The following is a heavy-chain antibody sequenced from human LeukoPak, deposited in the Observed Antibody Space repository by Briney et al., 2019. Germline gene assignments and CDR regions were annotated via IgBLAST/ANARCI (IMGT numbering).Heavy chain of an antibody. CDR3: ARDRYYYDSSGYSNWFDP. CDR1: GGSISSYY. V-gene: IGHV4-59*01. CDR2: IYYSGST. D-gene: IGHD3-22*01. J-gene: IGHJ5*02. Sequence: SETLSLTCTVSGGSISSYYWSWIRQPPGKGLEWIGYIYYSGSTNYNSSLKSRVTILVDMSKNQFSLKLSSVTAADTAVYYCARDRYYYDSSGYSNWFDPWGQGTLVTVSS.